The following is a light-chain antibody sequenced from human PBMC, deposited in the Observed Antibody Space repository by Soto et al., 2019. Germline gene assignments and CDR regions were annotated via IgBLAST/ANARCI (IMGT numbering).Light chain of an antibody. V-gene: IGKV1-5*03. CDR3: QQYNSYPYS. CDR1: QTIFSW. J-gene: IGKJ2*03. CDR2: KAS. Sequence: IQMPQSPSTLSASVGDRVSITCRASQTIFSWLAWYQQKPGKAPKLVTYKASSLESGVPSRYSGSGSGTEFTLTISGLQPDDFATYYCQQYNSYPYSFGQGTKLEIK.